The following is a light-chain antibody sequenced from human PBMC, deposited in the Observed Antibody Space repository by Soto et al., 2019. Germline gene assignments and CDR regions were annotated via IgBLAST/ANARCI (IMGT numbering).Light chain of an antibody. V-gene: IGKV3-20*01. CDR1: QSVSSSY. CDR3: QQYGLSPRMYT. CDR2: AAS. Sequence: EIVLTQSPGTLSLSPGEIATLSCRASQSVSSSYLAWYKQKPGQPPRLLIHAASSRAPGIPDRFSGSGSGTDFTLTISRLEPEDFAVYYCQQYGLSPRMYTFGQGTKLEFK. J-gene: IGKJ2*01.